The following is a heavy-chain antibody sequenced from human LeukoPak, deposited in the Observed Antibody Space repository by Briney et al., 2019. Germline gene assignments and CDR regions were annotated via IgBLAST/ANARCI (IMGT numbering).Heavy chain of an antibody. CDR2: ISSSSSYI. D-gene: IGHD3-22*01. V-gene: IGHV3-21*01. CDR3: AGDSRGYFSY. J-gene: IGHJ4*02. CDR1: GFTFSSYS. Sequence: GGSLRLSCAASGFTFSSYSMNWVRQAPGKGLEWVSSISSSSSYIYYADSVKGRFTISRDNAKNSLYLQMNSLRAEDTALYYCAGDSRGYFSYWGQGTLVTVSS.